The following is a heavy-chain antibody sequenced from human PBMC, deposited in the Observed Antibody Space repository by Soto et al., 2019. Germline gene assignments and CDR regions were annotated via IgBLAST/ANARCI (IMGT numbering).Heavy chain of an antibody. CDR2: IYYSGST. D-gene: IGHD3-10*01. CDR3: AKGGSGSYSNAFDI. Sequence: PSETRSLTCTVSGGSISSSSHYLGWIRQPPGKGLEWIGSIYYSGSTYYNPSHKSRVTISVDTSKNQFSLKLSSVTAADTAVYYCAKGGSGSYSNAFDIWGQGTMVT. CDR1: GGSISSSSHY. J-gene: IGHJ3*02. V-gene: IGHV4-39*01.